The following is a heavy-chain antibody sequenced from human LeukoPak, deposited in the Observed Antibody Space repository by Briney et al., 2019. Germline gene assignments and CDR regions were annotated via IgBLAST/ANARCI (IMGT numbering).Heavy chain of an antibody. CDR2: FDPEDGET. CDR3: ATVLGYSSIGACPTLHHLFDP. Sequence: ASVKVSCKVSGYTLTNLSMQWVRQAPGKGLEWMGGFDPEDGETIYAQKFQGRVTMTEDTSTDTAYMELSSLRSEDTAVCYCATVLGYSSIGACPTLHHLFDPWGQGTLVTVSS. D-gene: IGHD6-6*01. CDR1: GYTLTNLS. J-gene: IGHJ5*02. V-gene: IGHV1-24*01.